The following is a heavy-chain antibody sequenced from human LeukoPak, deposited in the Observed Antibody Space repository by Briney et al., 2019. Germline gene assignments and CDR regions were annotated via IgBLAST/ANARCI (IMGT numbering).Heavy chain of an antibody. J-gene: IGHJ4*02. CDR3: ICYFAY. V-gene: IGHV3-30*04. CDR2: ISYDESNK. CDR1: GFTFSSYA. Sequence: GGSLTLSCAASGFTFSSYAMHWVRHAPGKGLGWVAVISYDESNKYYAHSGKGRLPLSRDNYKNTLYLQMISLRAEDTAVYYCICYFAYGGQGTLVTVSS.